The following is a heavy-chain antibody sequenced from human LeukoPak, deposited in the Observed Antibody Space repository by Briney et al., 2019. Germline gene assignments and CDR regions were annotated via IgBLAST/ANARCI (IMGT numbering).Heavy chain of an antibody. CDR3: ANDYARTNGY. D-gene: IGHD4/OR15-4a*01. V-gene: IGHV3-7*01. J-gene: IGHJ4*02. Sequence: GGSLRLSCVVSGFTFSSYWMSWVRQAPGKGLEWVANINHDGVEKYYVDSVKGRFAISRDNAKNSLYLQMNSLRAEDTAVYYCANDYARTNGYWGQGTLVTVST. CDR1: GFTFSSYW. CDR2: INHDGVEK.